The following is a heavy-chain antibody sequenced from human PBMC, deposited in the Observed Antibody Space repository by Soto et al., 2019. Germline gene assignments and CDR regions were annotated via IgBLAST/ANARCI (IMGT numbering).Heavy chain of an antibody. V-gene: IGHV4-59*08. J-gene: IGHJ4*02. CDR2: IYYSGST. Sequence: SETLSLTCTVSGGSISSYYWSWIRQPPGKGLEWIGYIYYSGSTNYNPSLKSRINISVDTSKNQFSLKLSSVTAADTAVYYCASLYCTNGVCSYFDYWGQGTLVTVSS. CDR3: ASLYCTNGVCSYFDY. CDR1: GGSISSYY. D-gene: IGHD2-8*01.